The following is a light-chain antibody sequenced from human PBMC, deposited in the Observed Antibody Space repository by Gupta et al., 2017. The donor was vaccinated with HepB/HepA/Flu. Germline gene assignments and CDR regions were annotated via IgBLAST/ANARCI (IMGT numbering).Light chain of an antibody. J-gene: IGKJ5*01. CDR3: QQRSYWPIT. CDR1: QSVGDS. Sequence: EIVLTQPPATLSLSPGERTTLSCRASQSVGDSLGWYQQKPGQAPRLLISDASNRATGTPARFSGSGSGTDFTLTISSREPEDFAVYYCQQRSYWPITFGQGTLLEIK. V-gene: IGKV3-11*01. CDR2: DAS.